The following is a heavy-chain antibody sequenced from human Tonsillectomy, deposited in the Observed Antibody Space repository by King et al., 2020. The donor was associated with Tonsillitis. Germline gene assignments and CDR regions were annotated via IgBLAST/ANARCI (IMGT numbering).Heavy chain of an antibody. V-gene: IGHV5-51*01. CDR2: IYLSDSET. Sequence: QLVQSGAEVKKPGESLKISCKDSGYSLTTDWIAWVRQVPGKGLEWMGIIYLSDSETKYSPSFQGQVTISADRSINTAYLQWSSLKASDTAMYYCATLSRLLPHGAFDIWGQGTMVTVSS. J-gene: IGHJ3*02. CDR3: ATLSRLLPHGAFDI. D-gene: IGHD2/OR15-2a*01. CDR1: GYSLTTDW.